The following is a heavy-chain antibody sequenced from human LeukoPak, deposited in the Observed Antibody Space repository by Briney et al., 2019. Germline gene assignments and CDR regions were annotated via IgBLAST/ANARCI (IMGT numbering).Heavy chain of an antibody. D-gene: IGHD3-22*01. CDR3: AKDTYYDSSGAFDY. J-gene: IGHJ4*02. CDR1: GLTLDDNA. Sequence: GGSLRLSCAASGLTLDDNAMHWAPKPPGKGLEWVSGISWNSGSIGYAESVKGRFTISRDNAKNSLYLQMNSLRAEDTALYYCAKDTYYDSSGAFDYWGQETLVTVSS. V-gene: IGHV3-9*01. CDR2: ISWNSGSI.